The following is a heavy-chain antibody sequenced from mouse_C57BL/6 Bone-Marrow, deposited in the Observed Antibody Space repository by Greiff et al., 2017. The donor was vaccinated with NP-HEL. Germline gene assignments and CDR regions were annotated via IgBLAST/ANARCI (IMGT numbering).Heavy chain of an antibody. CDR1: GYTFTSYG. CDR2: IYPRSGNT. J-gene: IGHJ2*01. D-gene: IGHD2-3*01. Sequence: QVHVKQSGAELARPGASVKLSCKASGYTFTSYGISWVKQRTGQGLEWIGEIYPRSGNTYYNEKFKGKATLTADKSSSTAYMELRSLTSEDSAVYFCARGMGGNFDYWGQGTTLTVSS. CDR3: ARGMGGNFDY. V-gene: IGHV1-81*01.